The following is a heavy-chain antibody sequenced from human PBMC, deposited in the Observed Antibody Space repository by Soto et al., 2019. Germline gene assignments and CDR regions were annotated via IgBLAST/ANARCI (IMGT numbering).Heavy chain of an antibody. CDR1: GFTFSDYY. Sequence: QVQLVESGGGLVKPGGSLRLSCAASGFTFSDYYMSWIRQAPGKGLEWVSYISSSSSYTNYADSVKGRFTISRDNAKNSLYLQRNSLRAEDTAVYYCARDGGDAYYYYGMDVWGQGTTVTVSS. CDR2: ISSSSSYT. J-gene: IGHJ6*02. D-gene: IGHD2-21*02. CDR3: ARDGGDAYYYYGMDV. V-gene: IGHV3-11*05.